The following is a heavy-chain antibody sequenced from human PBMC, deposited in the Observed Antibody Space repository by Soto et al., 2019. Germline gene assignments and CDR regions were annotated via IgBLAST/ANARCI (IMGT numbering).Heavy chain of an antibody. J-gene: IGHJ4*02. Sequence: QVQLQESGPGLVKPSGTLSLTCDVSGDSVSSGDWWSWVRQSPGKGLEWIGEIHHSGNTNYNPSLKSRVTISVYKSKNQFSLEVYSVTAADSAVYYCVNNGYSCLEFWGQGILVTVSS. D-gene: IGHD3-22*01. CDR1: GDSVSSGDW. CDR2: IHHSGNT. CDR3: VNNGYSCLEF. V-gene: IGHV4-4*02.